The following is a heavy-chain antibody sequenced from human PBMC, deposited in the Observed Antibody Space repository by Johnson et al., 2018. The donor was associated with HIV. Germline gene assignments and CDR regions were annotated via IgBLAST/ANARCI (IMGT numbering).Heavy chain of an antibody. J-gene: IGHJ3*02. CDR2: IGTAGDT. V-gene: IGHV3-13*01. CDR3: AIIPPGGAGKGADAFDI. D-gene: IGHD1-26*01. CDR1: GFSVSTYD. Sequence: VQLVESGGGLVQPGGSLRLSCAASGFSVSTYDMHWVRQATGKGLDWVSVIGTAGDTYYLGSVKGRFTISRENAKNSLYLQMNSLRAEDTAVYYCAIIPPGGAGKGADAFDIWGQGTMVTVSS.